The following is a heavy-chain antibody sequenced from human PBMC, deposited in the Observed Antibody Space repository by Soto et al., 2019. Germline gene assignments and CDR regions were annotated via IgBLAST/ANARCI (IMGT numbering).Heavy chain of an antibody. D-gene: IGHD3-3*01. V-gene: IGHV3-21*04. Sequence: GGSLRLSCAASGFTFSSYSMNWVRQAPGKGLEWVSSISSSSSYIYYADSVKGRFTISRDNAKNSLYLQMNSLRAEDTAVYYCARDHAYDFWSGYTSVQGGDAFDIWGQGTMVTVSS. CDR2: ISSSSSYI. CDR3: ARDHAYDFWSGYTSVQGGDAFDI. CDR1: GFTFSSYS. J-gene: IGHJ3*02.